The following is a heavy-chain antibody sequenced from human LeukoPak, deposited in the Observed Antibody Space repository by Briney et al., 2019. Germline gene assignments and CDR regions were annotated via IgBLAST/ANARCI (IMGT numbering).Heavy chain of an antibody. J-gene: IGHJ4*02. V-gene: IGHV3-23*01. CDR3: AKDSRCSSTSCYDFDY. Sequence: GGSLRLSCAASGFTFNNYAMSWVRQAPGKGLEWVSAISGSGGSTYYADSVKGRFTISRDNSKNTLYLQMNSLRAEDTAVYYCAKDSRCSSTSCYDFDYWGQGTLVTVSS. CDR2: ISGSGGST. CDR1: GFTFNNYA. D-gene: IGHD2-2*01.